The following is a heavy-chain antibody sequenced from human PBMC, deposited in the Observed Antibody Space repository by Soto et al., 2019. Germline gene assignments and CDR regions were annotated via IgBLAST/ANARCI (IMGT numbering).Heavy chain of an antibody. Sequence: SVKVSCKASGGTFSSYAISWVRQAPGQGLEWMGGIIPIFGTANYAQKFQGRVTITADESTSTAYMEMSSLRSEDTAVYYFSRVILYFYDSSGYYYYYGMDVWGQGTTVTVSS. CDR2: IIPIFGTA. CDR1: GGTFSSYA. CDR3: SRVILYFYDSSGYYYYYGMDV. J-gene: IGHJ6*02. V-gene: IGHV1-69*13. D-gene: IGHD3-22*01.